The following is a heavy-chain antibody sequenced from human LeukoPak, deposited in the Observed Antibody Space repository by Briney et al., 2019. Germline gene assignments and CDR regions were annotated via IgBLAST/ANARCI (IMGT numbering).Heavy chain of an antibody. CDR3: TTAVPGILFGY. Sequence: QAGGSLRLSCAASAFTFSSYGMSWVRQAPGKGLECVSVISNDGDTYYADSVKGRFTISRDTSKNTVSLQMNSLRAEDTAVYYCTTAVPGILFGYWGQGSLVTVSS. CDR1: AFTFSSYG. J-gene: IGHJ4*02. V-gene: IGHV3-53*01. CDR2: ISNDGDT. D-gene: IGHD6-19*01.